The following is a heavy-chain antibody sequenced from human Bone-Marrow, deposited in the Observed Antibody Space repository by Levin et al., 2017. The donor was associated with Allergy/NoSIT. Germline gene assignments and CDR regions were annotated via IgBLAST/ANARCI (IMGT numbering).Heavy chain of an antibody. D-gene: IGHD1-26*01. CDR3: ARSSGSYYRYAFEI. V-gene: IGHV5-51*01. CDR2: IYPVDSDT. Sequence: GESLKISCKGSGYSFTNYWIGWVRQMPGKGLEWMGNIYPVDSDTRYIPSFHRQVTISADKSISTAYLQWSSLKASDTAMYYCARSSGSYYRYAFEIWGQGTVVTVSS. J-gene: IGHJ3*02. CDR1: GYSFTNYW.